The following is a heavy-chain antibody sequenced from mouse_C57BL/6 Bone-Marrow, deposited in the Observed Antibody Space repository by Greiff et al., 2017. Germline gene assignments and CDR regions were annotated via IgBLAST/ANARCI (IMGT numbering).Heavy chain of an antibody. CDR3: ARGVYGSHDY. CDR2: IHPNSGST. V-gene: IGHV1-64*01. CDR1: GYTFTSYW. D-gene: IGHD1-1*01. J-gene: IGHJ2*01. Sequence: QVQLKQPGAELVKPGASVQLSCKASGYTFTSYWMHWVKQRPGQGLEWIGMIHPNSGSTNYNEKFKSKATLTVDKSSSTAYMQLSSLTSEDSAVYYCARGVYGSHDYWGQGTTLTVSS.